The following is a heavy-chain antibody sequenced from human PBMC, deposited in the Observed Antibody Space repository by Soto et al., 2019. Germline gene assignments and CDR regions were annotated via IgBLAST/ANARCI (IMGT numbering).Heavy chain of an antibody. CDR3: AREKAVAGTTFDY. D-gene: IGHD6-19*01. V-gene: IGHV3-74*01. Sequence: EVPLVESGGGSVQPGGSLRLSCAVSGFSLSSYWMHWVRQAPGKGLVWVSRIQSDGSSTNYADSVKGRFTISRDNAKNTLHLQMDSLRVEDTAVYYCAREKAVAGTTFDYWGLGTLVTVSS. CDR2: IQSDGSST. J-gene: IGHJ4*02. CDR1: GFSLSSYW.